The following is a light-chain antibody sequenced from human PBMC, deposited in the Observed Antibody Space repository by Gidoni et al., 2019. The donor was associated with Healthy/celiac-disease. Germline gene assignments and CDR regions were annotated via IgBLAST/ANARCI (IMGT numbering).Light chain of an antibody. Sequence: DIQMTQSPSSLSASVGDRVTITGRASQGFSNYLAWYQQKPGKVPKLLIYAASTLQAGVPSRFSGSGSGTDFTLTLRRLQPEDVATYFCQKYNSAPRTFGQGTKVEIK. V-gene: IGKV1-27*01. CDR2: AAS. CDR1: QGFSNY. J-gene: IGKJ1*01. CDR3: QKYNSAPRT.